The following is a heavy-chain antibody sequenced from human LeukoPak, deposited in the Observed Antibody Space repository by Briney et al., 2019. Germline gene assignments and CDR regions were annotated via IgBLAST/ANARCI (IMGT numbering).Heavy chain of an antibody. Sequence: ASVKVSCKASGYTFTGYYMHWVRQAPGQGLEWMGWINPNSGGTNYAQKFQDRVTMTRDTSISTAYMELSRLRSDDTAVYYCARDLFYSVSGTYYNVGRVFNYWGQGTLVTVSS. CDR3: ARDLFYSVSGTYYNVGRVFNY. J-gene: IGHJ4*02. CDR1: GYTFTGYY. V-gene: IGHV1-2*02. CDR2: INPNSGGT. D-gene: IGHD3-10*01.